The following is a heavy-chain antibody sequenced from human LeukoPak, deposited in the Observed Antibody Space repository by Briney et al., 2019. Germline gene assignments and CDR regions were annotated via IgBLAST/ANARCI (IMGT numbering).Heavy chain of an antibody. CDR3: ARGGIQVSGIDEFDY. D-gene: IGHD6-19*01. CDR1: GFTFIDYD. V-gene: IGHV3-13*01. J-gene: IGHJ4*02. Sequence: PGGSLRLSCAASGFTFIDYDMHWVRQVIGKGLEWVSAIGIRGDTHYSGSVTGRSTISTENAESSLYLQINSLSAEDTAVYYCARGGIQVSGIDEFDYWGQGTLGTVSS. CDR2: IGIRGDT.